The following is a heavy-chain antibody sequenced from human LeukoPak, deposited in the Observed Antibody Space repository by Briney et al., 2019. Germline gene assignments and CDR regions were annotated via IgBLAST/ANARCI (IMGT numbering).Heavy chain of an antibody. CDR2: IKSDGSSDGSST. D-gene: IGHD5-12*01. J-gene: IGHJ4*02. V-gene: IGHV3-74*01. CDR3: ARDGDATTPLDC. Sequence: GGSLRLSCAVSGFTFSSYWMHWVRHAPGKGLVGVSRIKSDGSSDGSSTIYADSVKGRFTMSRDNAKNTLYLQMNSLRAEDTAVYYCARDGDATTPLDCWGQGTLVTVSS. CDR1: GFTFSSYW.